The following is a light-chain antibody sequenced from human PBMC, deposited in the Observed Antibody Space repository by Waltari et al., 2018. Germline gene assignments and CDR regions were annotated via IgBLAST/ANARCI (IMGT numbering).Light chain of an antibody. CDR3: SVYMGSGVWV. CDR1: SGSVSSTSY. Sequence: QTVVTQEPSLSVSPGGTVTLTCALSSGSVSSTSYPNWYQQNPGQPPRTLVYKGISRSSGVPDRFSGSILGNTDALTITGAQADDESDYYCSVYMGSGVWVFGGGTKLTVL. V-gene: IGLV8-61*01. J-gene: IGLJ3*02. CDR2: KGI.